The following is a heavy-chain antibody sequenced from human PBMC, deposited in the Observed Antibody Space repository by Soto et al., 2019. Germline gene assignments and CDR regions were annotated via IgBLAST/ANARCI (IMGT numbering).Heavy chain of an antibody. CDR2: IYWDDDK. CDR3: VHRAAVQGNWDGGYFDS. CDR1: GFSLTNSGVG. D-gene: IGHD1-1*01. J-gene: IGHJ4*02. Sequence: QITLRESGPTRVRPTQPLTLTCVFSGFSLTNSGVGVGWIRQPPGKALECLALIYWDDDKRYNPSLKTSLTIPNDTSKNQVALTVANMDPVDTAMYFCVHRAAVQGNWDGGYFDSWGPGVFVTVST. V-gene: IGHV2-5*02.